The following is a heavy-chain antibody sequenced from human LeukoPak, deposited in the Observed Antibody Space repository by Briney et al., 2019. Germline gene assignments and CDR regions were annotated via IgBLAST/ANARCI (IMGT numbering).Heavy chain of an antibody. CDR3: ASFRPYDFWSGYYSFDGMDV. CDR2: INHSGST. D-gene: IGHD3-3*01. V-gene: IGHV4-34*01. Sequence: SETLSLTCAVYGGSFSGYYWSWIRQPPGKGLEWIGEINHSGSTNYNPSLKSRVTISVDTSKNQFSLKLSSVTAADTAVYYCASFRPYDFWSGYYSFDGMDVWGQGTTVTVSS. CDR1: GGSFSGYY. J-gene: IGHJ6*02.